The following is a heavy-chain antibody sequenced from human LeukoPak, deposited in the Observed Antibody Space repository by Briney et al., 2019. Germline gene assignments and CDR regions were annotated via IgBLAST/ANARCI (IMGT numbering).Heavy chain of an antibody. CDR2: IYYSGST. D-gene: IGHD6-13*01. Sequence: SETLSLTCTVSGGSISSYYWSWIRQPPGKGLEWIGYIYYSGSTNYNPSLKSRVTISVDTSKNQFSLKLSSVTAADTAVYYCARVRSSSWINDAFDIWGQGRMVTVSS. V-gene: IGHV4-59*01. CDR1: GGSISSYY. J-gene: IGHJ3*02. CDR3: ARVRSSSWINDAFDI.